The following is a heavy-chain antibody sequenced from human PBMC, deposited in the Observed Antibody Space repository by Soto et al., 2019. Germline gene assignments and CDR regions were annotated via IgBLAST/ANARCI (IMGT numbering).Heavy chain of an antibody. CDR1: GGTFSTSA. CDR3: ARDKDRQQLGGNYYYILDV. D-gene: IGHD3-3*02. J-gene: IGHJ6*02. V-gene: IGHV1-69*12. Sequence: QIKLMQSGAEVKKSGSSVKVSCKASGGTFSTSAISWVRQAPGEGLEWVGGIMPVFATPDYAQKFQGRVTISADESTTTAYLELTSLTTDDMAVYYCARDKDRQQLGGNYYYILDVWGQGTAITVSS. CDR2: IMPVFATP.